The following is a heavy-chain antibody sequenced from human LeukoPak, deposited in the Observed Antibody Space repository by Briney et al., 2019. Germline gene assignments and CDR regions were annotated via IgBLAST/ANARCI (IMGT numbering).Heavy chain of an antibody. D-gene: IGHD3-22*01. J-gene: IGHJ4*02. CDR1: GGSMSRYY. V-gene: IGHV4-59*08. CDR3: ATLQSSGYDYSDY. CDR2: IYYSGST. Sequence: SETLSLTCTVSGGSMSRYYWTWIRQPPGKGLEWIGYIYYSGSTKYNPSLKSRVTMSVDTSKNQFSLRLSSVTAADTAVYYCATLQSSGYDYSDYWGQGILVTVSS.